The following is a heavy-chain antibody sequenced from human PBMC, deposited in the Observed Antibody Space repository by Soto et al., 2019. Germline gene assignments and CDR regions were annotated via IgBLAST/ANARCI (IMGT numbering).Heavy chain of an antibody. Sequence: QVQLVQSGAEVKKPGSSVKVSCKASGGTFSSNAISWVRQAPGQGLEWMGGIIPIFGTANYAQKFQGRVTITADESTSTAYMELSSLRSEDTAVYYCARQTYYYDSSGYSGANRITDVWGQGTTVTISS. CDR3: ARQTYYYDSSGYSGANRITDV. V-gene: IGHV1-69*01. CDR2: IIPIFGTA. D-gene: IGHD3-22*01. CDR1: GGTFSSNA. J-gene: IGHJ6*02.